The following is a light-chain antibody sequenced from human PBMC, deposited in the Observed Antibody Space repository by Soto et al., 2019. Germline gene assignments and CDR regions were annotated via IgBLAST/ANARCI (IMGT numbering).Light chain of an antibody. J-gene: IGLJ2*01. CDR3: AAWDDSLNGVI. Sequence: QSVLTQSPSASGTPGQRITISCSGSSSNIGSHTVNWYQQVPGTAPKLLIYSNNERPSGVPDRFSGSKSGTSASLAISGLQSGDEADYYCAAWDDSLNGVIFGGGTKLTVL. V-gene: IGLV1-44*01. CDR2: SNN. CDR1: SSNIGSHT.